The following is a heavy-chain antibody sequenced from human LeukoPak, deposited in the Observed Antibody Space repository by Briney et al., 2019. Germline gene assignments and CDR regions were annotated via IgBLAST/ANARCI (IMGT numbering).Heavy chain of an antibody. J-gene: IGHJ6*02. CDR1: GFTFSSYW. V-gene: IGHV3-74*01. CDR2: INSDGSST. D-gene: IGHD4-11*01. Sequence: GGSLRLSCATSGFTFSSYWMHWVRQAPGKGLVWVSRINSDGSSTSYADSVKGRFTISRDNAKNTLYLQMNSLRAEDTALYYCASLGYSKGYYYGMDVWGQGTTVTVSS. CDR3: ASLGYSKGYYYGMDV.